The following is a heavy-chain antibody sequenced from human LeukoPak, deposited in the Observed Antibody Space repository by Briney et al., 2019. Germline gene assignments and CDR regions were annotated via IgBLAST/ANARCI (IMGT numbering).Heavy chain of an antibody. CDR3: VRAEVGTTLKYYYYYMDV. V-gene: IGHV3-23*01. CDR1: GFTFSTYG. CDR2: ISGSGGST. Sequence: GGSLRLSCVASGFTFSTYGMSWVRQAPGKGLEWVSAISGSGGSTYYADSVKGRCTISRDNGKNSMYLQMHSLRAEDTAVYYCVRAEVGTTLKYYYYYMDVWGKGTTVTVSS. J-gene: IGHJ6*03. D-gene: IGHD1-26*01.